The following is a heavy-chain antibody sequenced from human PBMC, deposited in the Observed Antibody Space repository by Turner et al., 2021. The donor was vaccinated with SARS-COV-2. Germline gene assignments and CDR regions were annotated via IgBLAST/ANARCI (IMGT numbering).Heavy chain of an antibody. V-gene: IGHV3-48*01. CDR1: GFTFSSYF. J-gene: IGHJ4*02. Sequence: EVQLVESGGGLVQPGGSLRLSCAASGFTFSSYFMNWVRQAPGKGLEWVSYISSSSSTIYYADSVKGRFTISRDNAKNSLYLQVNSLRAEDTAVYYCARSELGLFFDYWGQGTLVTVSS. CDR2: ISSSSSTI. D-gene: IGHD7-27*01. CDR3: ARSELGLFFDY.